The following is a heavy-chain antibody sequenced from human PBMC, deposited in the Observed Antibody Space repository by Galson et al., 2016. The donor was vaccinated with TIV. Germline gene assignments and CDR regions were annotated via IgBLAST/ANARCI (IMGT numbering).Heavy chain of an antibody. Sequence: TLSLTCSVSGGSMSGHFWSWVRQPPGKGLEWLGYIFYTGSTNYNPSFKGRVSISVDTSKNRFSLTLTSATAADTATYYCARETAVSTYAFDIWGQGTMVTVSS. CDR2: IFYTGST. V-gene: IGHV4-59*11. CDR1: GGSMSGHF. CDR3: ARETAVSTYAFDI. D-gene: IGHD2/OR15-2a*01. J-gene: IGHJ3*02.